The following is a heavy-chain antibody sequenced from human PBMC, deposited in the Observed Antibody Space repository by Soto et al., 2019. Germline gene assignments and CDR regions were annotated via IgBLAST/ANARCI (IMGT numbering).Heavy chain of an antibody. CDR2: ISAYNGNT. D-gene: IGHD3-3*01. Sequence: ASVKVSCKASGYTFTSYGISWVRQAPGQGLEWMGWISAYNGNTNYAQKLQGRVTMTTDKSTSTAYMELSSLRSEDTAVYYCARDSDTVASFWSGYYDYYYYYMDVWGKGTTVTVSS. CDR3: ARDSDTVASFWSGYYDYYYYYMDV. V-gene: IGHV1-18*01. J-gene: IGHJ6*03. CDR1: GYTFTSYG.